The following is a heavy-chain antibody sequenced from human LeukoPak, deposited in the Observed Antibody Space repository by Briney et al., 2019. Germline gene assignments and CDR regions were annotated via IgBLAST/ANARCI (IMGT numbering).Heavy chain of an antibody. CDR1: GFTFSSYG. J-gene: IGHJ3*02. V-gene: IGHV3-33*01. D-gene: IGHD3-3*01. CDR2: IWYDGSNK. Sequence: PGGSLGLSCAASGFTFSSYGMHWVRQAPGKGLEWVAVIWYDGSNKYYADSVKGRFTISRDNSKNTLYLQMNSLRAEDTAVYYCARDSWRFYLWRDDAFDIWGQGTMVTVSS. CDR3: ARDSWRFYLWRDDAFDI.